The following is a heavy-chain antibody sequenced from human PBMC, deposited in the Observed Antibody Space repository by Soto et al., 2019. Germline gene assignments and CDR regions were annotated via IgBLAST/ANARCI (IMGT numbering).Heavy chain of an antibody. CDR2: INPSGGST. J-gene: IGHJ4*02. CDR3: ARGGEVLLWFGEYNMYY. D-gene: IGHD3-10*01. V-gene: IGHV1-46*03. Sequence: GASVKVSCKASGYTFTSYYMHWVRQAPGQGLEWMGIINPSGGSTSYAQKFQGRVTMTRDTSTSTVYMELSSLRSEDTAVYYCARGGEVLLWFGEYNMYYWGQGTLVTLSS. CDR1: GYTFTSYY.